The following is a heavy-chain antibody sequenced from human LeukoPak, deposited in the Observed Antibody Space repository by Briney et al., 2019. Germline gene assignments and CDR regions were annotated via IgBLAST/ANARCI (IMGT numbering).Heavy chain of an antibody. CDR1: GFTFSSYA. CDR3: AKDPNPSLYCSSTTCLEPFFQH. D-gene: IGHD2-2*01. J-gene: IGHJ1*01. V-gene: IGHV3-23*01. CDR2: VSGSGGST. Sequence: PGGSLRLSCAASGFTFSSYAMSWVRQAPGKGLEWVSIVSGSGGSTYYADSVKGRFTISRDNSKDTLYLQMNSLRAEDTALYYCAKDPNPSLYCSSTTCLEPFFQHWGQGTLVTVSS.